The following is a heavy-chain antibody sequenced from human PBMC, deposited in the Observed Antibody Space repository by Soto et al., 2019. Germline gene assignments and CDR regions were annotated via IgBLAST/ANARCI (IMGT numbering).Heavy chain of an antibody. Sequence: EVQLVESGGGLVRPGGSLRLSCAASGITLSNYWIHWVRQAPGKGLVWVSHIKNDGSDTFYADSVKGRFTISRDSTKDTLYRQMNSLRADDAAVYYCAFLTSGWAMWGQGTAVTVSS. CDR1: GITLSNYW. J-gene: IGHJ3*02. CDR2: IKNDGSDT. V-gene: IGHV3-74*01. D-gene: IGHD6-19*01. CDR3: AFLTSGWAM.